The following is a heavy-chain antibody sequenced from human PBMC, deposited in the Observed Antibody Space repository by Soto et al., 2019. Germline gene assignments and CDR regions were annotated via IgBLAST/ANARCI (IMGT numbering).Heavy chain of an antibody. CDR1: GYTLTELS. CDR3: AAPARAAARPGKYYYGMDV. CDR2: FDPEDGET. V-gene: IGHV1-24*01. Sequence: GASVKVSCKVSGYTLTELSTHWVRQAPGKGLEWMGGFDPEDGETIYAQKFQGRVTMTEDTSTDTAYMELSSLRSEDTAVYYCAAPARAAARPGKYYYGMDVWGQGTTVTVSS. D-gene: IGHD6-13*01. J-gene: IGHJ6*02.